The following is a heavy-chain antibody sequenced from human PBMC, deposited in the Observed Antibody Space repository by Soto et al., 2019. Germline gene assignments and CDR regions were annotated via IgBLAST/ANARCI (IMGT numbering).Heavy chain of an antibody. Sequence: QVQLVESGGGVVQPGRSLRLSCAASGFTFSSYGMHWVRQAPGKGLEWVAVISYDGSNKYYADSVKGRFTISRDNSKNTLYLQMNSLRAEDTAVYYCAKDLGCSGGSCFQYYYYYGMDVWGQGTTVTVSS. J-gene: IGHJ6*02. CDR2: ISYDGSNK. D-gene: IGHD2-15*01. CDR1: GFTFSSYG. CDR3: AKDLGCSGGSCFQYYYYYGMDV. V-gene: IGHV3-30*18.